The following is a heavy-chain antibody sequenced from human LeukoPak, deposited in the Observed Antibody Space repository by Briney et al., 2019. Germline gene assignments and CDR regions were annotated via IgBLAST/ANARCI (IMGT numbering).Heavy chain of an antibody. D-gene: IGHD1-14*01. J-gene: IGHJ6*03. CDR2: IYWNDDK. Sequence: SGPTLVKPTQTLTLTCTFSGFSLSSSGVGVGWIRQPPGKALEWLALIYWNDDKRYSPSLKSRLIITKDTSKNQVVLTMTNMDPVDTATYYCAHRLSVATGDYMDVWGKGTTVTASS. V-gene: IGHV2-5*01. CDR3: AHRLSVATGDYMDV. CDR1: GFSLSSSGVG.